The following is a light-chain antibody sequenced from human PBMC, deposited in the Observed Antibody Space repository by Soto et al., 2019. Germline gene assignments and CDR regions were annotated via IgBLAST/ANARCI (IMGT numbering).Light chain of an antibody. CDR2: KAS. J-gene: IGKJ4*01. CDR3: QQYNSYLLT. Sequence: PSTLTESVGDRVTITCRASQSISSWLAWYQQKPGKAPKLLIYKASSLESGVPSRFSGSGSGTEFTLTISSLQPDDFATYYCQQYNSYLLTFGGGTKVDI. V-gene: IGKV1-5*03. CDR1: QSISSW.